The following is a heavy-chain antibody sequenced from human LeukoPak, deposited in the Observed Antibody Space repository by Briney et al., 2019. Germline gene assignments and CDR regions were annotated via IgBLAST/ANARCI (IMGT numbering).Heavy chain of an antibody. D-gene: IGHD4-17*01. CDR3: ARDLPPFPMTTVTSGYFDY. J-gene: IGHJ4*02. CDR1: GYTFTSYY. Sequence: GASVKVSCKASGYTFTSYYMHWVRQAPGQGLEWMGIINPSGGSTSYAQKFQGRVTMTRDMSTSTVYMELSSLRSEDTAVYYCARDLPPFPMTTVTSGYFDYWGQGTLVTVSS. CDR2: INPSGGST. V-gene: IGHV1-46*01.